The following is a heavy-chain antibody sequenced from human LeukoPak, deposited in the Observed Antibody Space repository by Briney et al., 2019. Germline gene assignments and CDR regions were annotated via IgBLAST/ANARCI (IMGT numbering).Heavy chain of an antibody. J-gene: IGHJ4*02. CDR1: GFTFSRFW. CDR3: ARDSDAGFDY. V-gene: IGHV3-74*03. CDR2: ISSDGSST. Sequence: GGSLRLSCIGSGFTFSRFWMHWVRQAPGKGLEWVSRISSDGSSTVYADSVKGRFTISRDNAKKTLYLQMNSLRVEGTARYYCARDSDAGFDYWGRGTLVTVSS.